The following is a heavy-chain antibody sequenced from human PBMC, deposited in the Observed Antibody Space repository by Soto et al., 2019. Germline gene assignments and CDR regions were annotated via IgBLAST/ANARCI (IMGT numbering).Heavy chain of an antibody. J-gene: IGHJ4*02. V-gene: IGHV3-23*01. CDR3: AKARCITTNCYVPDY. D-gene: IGHD3-10*01. CDR2: ISASGGSP. CDR1: GFTFSTYT. Sequence: GGSLRLSCVASGFTFSTYTMSWVRQAPGKGLEWVSVISASGGSPSYADSVQGRFSISRDNAKNTLYLQMNSLRGEDAAMYYCAKARCITTNCYVPDYWGQGTMVTVSS.